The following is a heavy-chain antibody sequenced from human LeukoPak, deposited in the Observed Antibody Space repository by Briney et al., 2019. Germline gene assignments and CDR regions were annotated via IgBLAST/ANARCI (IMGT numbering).Heavy chain of an antibody. CDR2: IRYDGSNK. Sequence: EGSLGLSCAASGFTFSSYGMHWVRQAPGKGLKWVAFIRYDGSNKYYAESVKGRFTISRDNSKKTLYLQMNSLRAEDTAVYYCAKSGYCGGDCYNFDYWGQGTLVTVSS. CDR1: GFTFSSYG. J-gene: IGHJ4*02. D-gene: IGHD2-21*01. CDR3: AKSGYCGGDCYNFDY. V-gene: IGHV3-30*02.